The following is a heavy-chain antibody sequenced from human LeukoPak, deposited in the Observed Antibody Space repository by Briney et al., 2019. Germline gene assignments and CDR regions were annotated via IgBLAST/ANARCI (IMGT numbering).Heavy chain of an antibody. J-gene: IGHJ4*02. CDR3: ARGEGGSSSRRYFDY. Sequence: GGSLRLSCAASGFTVSTNYMTWVRQAPAKGLEWVSVIYSGGSTYYADSVKGRFTNSRDNSKNTLFLQMDSMRAEDTAVYYCARGEGGSSSRRYFDYWGQGALVTVSS. CDR2: IYSGGST. D-gene: IGHD6-13*01. CDR1: GFTVSTNY. V-gene: IGHV3-66*01.